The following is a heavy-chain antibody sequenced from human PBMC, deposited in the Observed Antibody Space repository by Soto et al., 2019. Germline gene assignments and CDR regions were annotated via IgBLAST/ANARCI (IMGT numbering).Heavy chain of an antibody. CDR2: ISGSGGNT. CDR3: VKARAAGGFDY. D-gene: IGHD3-10*01. J-gene: IGHJ4*02. CDR1: WLTIINHG. V-gene: IGHV3-23*01. Sequence: APWLTIINHGRSRVLQAPGKGLEWVSSISGSGGNTYYADSVRGRFTISRDNTKNTLYLQMNSLRAEDTAIYYCVKARAAGGFDYWGQGTLVTVSS.